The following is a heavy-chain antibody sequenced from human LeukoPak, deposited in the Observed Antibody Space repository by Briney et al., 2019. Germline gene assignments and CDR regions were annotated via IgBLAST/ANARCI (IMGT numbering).Heavy chain of an antibody. Sequence: GGSLRLSCAASGFTFSSYAMHWVRQAPGKGLEWVAVISYDGSNKYYADSVKGRFTISRDNSKNTLYLQMNSLRAEDTAVYYCAIESYYYDSSGYYYVGYFDYWGQGTLVTVSS. D-gene: IGHD3-22*01. V-gene: IGHV3-30-3*01. CDR2: ISYDGSNK. CDR3: AIESYYYDSSGYYYVGYFDY. J-gene: IGHJ4*02. CDR1: GFTFSSYA.